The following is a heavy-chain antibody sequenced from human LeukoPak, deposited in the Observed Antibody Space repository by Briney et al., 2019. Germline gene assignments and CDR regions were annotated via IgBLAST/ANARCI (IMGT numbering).Heavy chain of an antibody. D-gene: IGHD1-1*01. CDR1: GYTFTGYY. Sequence: GASVKVSCKASGYTFTGYYMHWARQAPGQGLEWMEWINPNSGGTNYAQKFQGWVTMTRDTSISTAYMELSRLRSDDTAVYYCARGNNWNDLKFDYWGQGTLVTVSS. CDR3: ARGNNWNDLKFDY. J-gene: IGHJ4*02. CDR2: INPNSGGT. V-gene: IGHV1-2*04.